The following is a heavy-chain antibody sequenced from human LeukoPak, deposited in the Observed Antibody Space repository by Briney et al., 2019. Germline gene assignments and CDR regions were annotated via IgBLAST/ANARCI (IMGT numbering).Heavy chain of an antibody. J-gene: IGHJ4*02. V-gene: IGHV3-66*01. Sequence: GGSLRLSCAASGFTVSSNYMSWVRQAPGKGLEWVSVIYSGGSTYYADSVKGRFTIYRDNSKNTLYLQMNSLRAEDTAVYYCAGEDITMVRGADYWGQGTLVTVSS. D-gene: IGHD3-10*01. CDR1: GFTVSSNY. CDR3: AGEDITMVRGADY. CDR2: IYSGGST.